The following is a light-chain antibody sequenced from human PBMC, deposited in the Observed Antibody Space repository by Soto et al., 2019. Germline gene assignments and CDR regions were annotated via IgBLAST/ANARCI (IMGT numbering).Light chain of an antibody. J-gene: IGLJ1*01. Sequence: QAVVTQPPSASGTPGQRVTISCSGSSSNIGSNSVSWYQQLPGTAPKLLIYSNNQRPSGVPDRFSGSKSGTSGSLAISGLQSGDEADYYCAAWDDSLNGYVFGTGTKLTVL. V-gene: IGLV1-44*01. CDR1: SSNIGSNS. CDR3: AAWDDSLNGYV. CDR2: SNN.